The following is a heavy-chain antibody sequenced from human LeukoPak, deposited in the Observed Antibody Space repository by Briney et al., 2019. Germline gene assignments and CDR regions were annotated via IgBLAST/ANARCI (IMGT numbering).Heavy chain of an antibody. D-gene: IGHD3-22*01. Sequence: ASVKVSCKASGYTFTGCYMHWVRQAPGQGLEWMGWINPNSGGTNYAQKFQGRVTMTRDTSISTAYMELSRLRSDDTAVYYCARDQWANSSGYYYASFDYWGQGTLVTVSS. CDR1: GYTFTGCY. V-gene: IGHV1-2*02. CDR3: ARDQWANSSGYYYASFDY. J-gene: IGHJ4*02. CDR2: INPNSGGT.